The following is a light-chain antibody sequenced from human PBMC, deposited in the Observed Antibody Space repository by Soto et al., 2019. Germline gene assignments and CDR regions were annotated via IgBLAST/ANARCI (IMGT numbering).Light chain of an antibody. J-gene: IGLJ2*01. Sequence: QSALTQPASVSGSPGQSITISCTGAYSDIGGYNYVPWYQQHPGKAPKLMIYDVTNRPSGVSYRFSGSKSGNTASLTISGLQAEDEADYYCSSYTSRSTLGVFGGGTKLTVL. V-gene: IGLV2-14*03. CDR1: YSDIGGYNY. CDR2: DVT. CDR3: SSYTSRSTLGV.